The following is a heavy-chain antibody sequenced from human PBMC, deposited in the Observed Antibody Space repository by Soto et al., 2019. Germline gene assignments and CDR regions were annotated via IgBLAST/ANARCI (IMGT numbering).Heavy chain of an antibody. V-gene: IGHV1-69*02. CDR1: GGTFSNYS. CDR2: IIHMLGIR. CDR3: TFGSWAGEVFDI. D-gene: IGHD2-21*01. Sequence: QVQLVQSGAEAKKPGSSVKVSCKDSGGTFSNYSMFWVRQPPGQGLEWMGRIIHMLGIRNYAQRFQDRVTITADKSTATANVELSSVRSEDTALYYCTFGSWAGEVFDIWGQGTMVTVSS. J-gene: IGHJ3*02.